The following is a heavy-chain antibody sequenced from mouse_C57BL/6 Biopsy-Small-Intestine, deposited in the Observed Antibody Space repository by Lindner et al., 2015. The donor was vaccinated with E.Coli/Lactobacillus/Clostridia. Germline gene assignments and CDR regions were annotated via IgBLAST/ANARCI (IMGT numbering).Heavy chain of an antibody. J-gene: IGHJ4*01. V-gene: IGHV1-66*01. CDR1: GYRFTGHY. D-gene: IGHD2-12*01. CDR3: ARAGGYSGFDWFFDY. CDR2: INPDSGGI. Sequence: SVKVSCKASGYRFTGHYLHWVRQAPGQGLEWMGWINPDSGGINYARKFQGRVTMTRDTSINTVYMEMSSLTSEDTAVYYCARAGGYSGFDWFFDYWGQGTLVTVSS.